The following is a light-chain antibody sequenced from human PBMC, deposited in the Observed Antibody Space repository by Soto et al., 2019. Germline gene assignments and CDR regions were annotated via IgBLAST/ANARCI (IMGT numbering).Light chain of an antibody. V-gene: IGLV2-23*03. Sequence: QSALTQPASVSGSPGQSITISCTGTSSDVGSYNLVSWYQQHPGKAPKLMIYEGSKRPSGVSNRFSGSKSGNTASLTISGLQVEDEADYYCCSYAGSSTFEVFGGGTKVTVL. CDR1: SSDVGSYNL. J-gene: IGLJ2*01. CDR3: CSYAGSSTFEV. CDR2: EGS.